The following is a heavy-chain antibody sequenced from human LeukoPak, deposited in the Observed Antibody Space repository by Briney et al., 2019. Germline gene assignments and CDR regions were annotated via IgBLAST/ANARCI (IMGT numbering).Heavy chain of an antibody. V-gene: IGHV3-21*01. D-gene: IGHD3-22*01. CDR3: TVGTDYFEGLGFPRPALNDY. J-gene: IGHJ4*02. CDR1: GFSISTYS. Sequence: GGSLRLSCAASGFSISTYSMNWVRQAPGKGPEWVSSISSSSGDIYYGDTVKGRFTISSDNARISLYLQMNSLRVEDTAVYFCTVGTDYFEGLGFPRPALNDYWGQGTLVTVSS. CDR2: ISSSSGDI.